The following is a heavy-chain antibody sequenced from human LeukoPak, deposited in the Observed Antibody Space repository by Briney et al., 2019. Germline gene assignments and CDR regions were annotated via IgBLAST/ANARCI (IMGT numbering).Heavy chain of an antibody. Sequence: PSETLSLTCTVSGGSISSYYWSWIRQPPGKGLEWIGYIYYSGSTNYNPSLKSRVTISVDTSKNQFSLKLSSVTAADTAVYYCARTQQLRCYYYYMDVWGKGTTVTVSS. CDR3: ARTQQLRCYYYYMDV. D-gene: IGHD6-13*01. V-gene: IGHV4-59*01. J-gene: IGHJ6*03. CDR1: GGSISSYY. CDR2: IYYSGST.